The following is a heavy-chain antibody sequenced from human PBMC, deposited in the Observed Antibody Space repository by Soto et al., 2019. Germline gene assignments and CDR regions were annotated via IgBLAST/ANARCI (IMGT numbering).Heavy chain of an antibody. D-gene: IGHD6-19*01. V-gene: IGHV3-15*07. CDR1: GVTFSNAG. J-gene: IGHJ6*02. Sequence: PVGSLRLSCAASGVTFSNAGMNWVRQAPGKGLEWVDRIKSKTDGGTTDYAAPVKGRFTISRDDSKNTLYLQMNSLKTEDTAMYYCARSEQWLVGNYYGMDVWGQGTTVTV. CDR3: ARSEQWLVGNYYGMDV. CDR2: IKSKTDGGTT.